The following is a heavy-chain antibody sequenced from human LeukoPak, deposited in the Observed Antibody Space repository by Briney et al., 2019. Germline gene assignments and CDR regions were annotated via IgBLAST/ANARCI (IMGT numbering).Heavy chain of an antibody. V-gene: IGHV4-39*07. J-gene: IGHJ4*02. Sequence: SGTLSLTCTVSGGSISSSSYYWSWIRQPPGKGLEWIGEINHSGSTNYNPSLKSRVTISGDTPKNQFSLKLSSVTAADTAVYYCARRDFWSGYYNYWGQGTLVTVSS. CDR3: ARRDFWSGYYNY. CDR2: INHSGST. D-gene: IGHD3-3*01. CDR1: GGSISSSSYY.